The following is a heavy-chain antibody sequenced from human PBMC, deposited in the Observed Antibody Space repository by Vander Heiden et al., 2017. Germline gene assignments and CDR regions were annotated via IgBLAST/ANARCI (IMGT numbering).Heavy chain of an antibody. CDR1: GGSFSGHH. D-gene: IGHD3-3*01. CDR3: ARAPRYYDFWSGYFPGDGMDV. V-gene: IGHV4-34*01. CDR2: INHSGST. J-gene: IGHJ6*02. Sequence: QVQLPQLGAGRLKPSGTLSLTCPVYGGSFSGHHWRGLPQPPGKGLKWIGEINHSGSTNYNPSLKIRVTRALDTSKNQFSLKLSSVTAADPAVYYCARAPRYYDFWSGYFPGDGMDVWGQGTTVTVSS.